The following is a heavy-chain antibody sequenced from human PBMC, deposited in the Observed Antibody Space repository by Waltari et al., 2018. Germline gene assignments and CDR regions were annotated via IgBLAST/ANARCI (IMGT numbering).Heavy chain of an antibody. CDR3: EKDAFGNTYLDH. J-gene: IGHJ5*02. Sequence: QVQLVESGGGVVQPGMSLRLSCAASGFRFRHFGMHWVRQAPGKGLGGLALGSFEGGTTYYADSVRGRFTISRDNSKNTLYLDINTLRVDDTAIYYCEKDAFGNTYLDHWGQGTLVTVSS. CDR1: GFRFRHFG. CDR2: GSFEGGTT. D-gene: IGHD3-10*01. V-gene: IGHV3-30*18.